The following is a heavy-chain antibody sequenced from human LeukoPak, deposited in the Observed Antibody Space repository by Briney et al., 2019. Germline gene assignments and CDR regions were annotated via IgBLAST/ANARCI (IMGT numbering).Heavy chain of an antibody. D-gene: IGHD2-8*01. CDR1: GFTFSSYA. CDR3: ARDQYGDLHTDV. V-gene: IGHV3-30*04. CDR2: ISYDGNNK. J-gene: IGHJ6*02. Sequence: PGGSLRLSCAASGFTFSSYAMHWVRQAPGKGLEWVAVISYDGNNKYYADSVNGRFTISRDNSKNTLYLQMNSLRAEDRAVYYCARDQYGDLHTDVCGQGTTVTVSS.